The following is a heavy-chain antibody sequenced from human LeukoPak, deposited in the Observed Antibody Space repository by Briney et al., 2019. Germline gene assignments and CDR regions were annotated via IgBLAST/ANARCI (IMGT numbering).Heavy chain of an antibody. J-gene: IGHJ4*02. CDR1: GGSFSGYY. Sequence: SETLSLTCAVYGGSFSGYYWSWIRQPPGKGLEWIGEINHSGSTNYNPSLKSRVTISVDTSKNQFSLKLSPVTAADTAVYYCARGRIGFGELLSYYFDYWGQGTLVTVSS. D-gene: IGHD3-10*01. V-gene: IGHV4-34*01. CDR2: INHSGST. CDR3: ARGRIGFGELLSYYFDY.